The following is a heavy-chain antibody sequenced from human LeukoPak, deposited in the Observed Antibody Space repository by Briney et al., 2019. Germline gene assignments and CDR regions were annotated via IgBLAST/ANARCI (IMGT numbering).Heavy chain of an antibody. CDR1: GFTFSSFD. J-gene: IGHJ6*03. CDR2: IGTASDP. D-gene: IGHD1-1*01. Sequence: GGSLRLSCAASGFTFSSFDMHWVRQPTGQGLEWASTIGTASDPYYPGSVEGRFTLSRDNAKNSLYLQMNSLTAGDTAVYYCARGPPRGKYYYMDVWGKGTTVTVSS. CDR3: ARGPPRGKYYYMDV. V-gene: IGHV3-13*05.